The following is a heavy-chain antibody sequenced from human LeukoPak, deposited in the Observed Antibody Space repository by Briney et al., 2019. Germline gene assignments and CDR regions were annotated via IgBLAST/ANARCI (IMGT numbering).Heavy chain of an antibody. J-gene: IGHJ4*02. Sequence: GGSLRLSCAASGFTFSSYWMRWVRQAPGKGLEWVSRINSDGSSRNYADSVKGRFTISRDNAKNTLYLQMNILRAEATAVYYCARVHYYASSGYSFDYWGQGTLVTVSS. D-gene: IGHD3-22*01. V-gene: IGHV3-74*01. CDR3: ARVHYYASSGYSFDY. CDR2: INSDGSSR. CDR1: GFTFSSYW.